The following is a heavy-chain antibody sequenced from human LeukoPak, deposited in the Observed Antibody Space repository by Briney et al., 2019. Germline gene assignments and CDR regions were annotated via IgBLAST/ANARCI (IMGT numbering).Heavy chain of an antibody. CDR2: IPYDGSNK. Sequence: GGCLRLSCAASGFTFSSYGMHWVRQAPGKGLEWGAVIPYDGSNKYYAESVKGRFTISRDNSKHTLYLQTDSLSAEDTAVYYCAKGGTIFSPYGMDVWGQGTTVTVSS. J-gene: IGHJ6*02. D-gene: IGHD3-9*01. V-gene: IGHV3-30*18. CDR3: AKGGTIFSPYGMDV. CDR1: GFTFSSYG.